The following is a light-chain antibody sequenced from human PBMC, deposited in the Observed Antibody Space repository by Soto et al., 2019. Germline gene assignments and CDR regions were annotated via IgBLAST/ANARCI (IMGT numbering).Light chain of an antibody. J-gene: IGLJ7*01. V-gene: IGLV2-23*01. CDR3: SSYAGTTTPVV. CDR1: SSDVGIYNL. CDR2: EDN. Sequence: QSALTQPASVSGSPGQSITISCTGTSSDVGIYNLVSWYQQHPGKAPNLMVYEDNKRPSGVSHRFSGSKSGNTASLTISGLQAEDEADYYCSSYAGTTTPVVFGGGTQLTVL.